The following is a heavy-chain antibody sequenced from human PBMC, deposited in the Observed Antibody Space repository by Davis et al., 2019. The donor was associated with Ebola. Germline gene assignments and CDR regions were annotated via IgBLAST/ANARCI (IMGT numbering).Heavy chain of an antibody. Sequence: GGSLRLSCAASGFTVSSNYMSWVRQAPGKGLEWVSVIYSGGSTYYADSVQGRFTISRDNSKNTLYLQMNSLRAEDTAVYYCARRGYYYDSSGYYVGAFDIWGQGTMVTVSS. V-gene: IGHV3-66*04. CDR3: ARRGYYYDSSGYYVGAFDI. D-gene: IGHD3-22*01. CDR2: IYSGGST. J-gene: IGHJ3*02. CDR1: GFTVSSNY.